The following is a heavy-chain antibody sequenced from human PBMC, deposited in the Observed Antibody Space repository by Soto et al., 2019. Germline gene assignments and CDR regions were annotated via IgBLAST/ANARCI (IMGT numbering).Heavy chain of an antibody. V-gene: IGHV4-4*02. J-gene: IGHJ5*02. CDR1: GGSISSSNW. D-gene: IGHD3-10*01. CDR3: ARQSQYFTMVRGVISNWFDP. CDR2: IYHSGST. Sequence: QVQLQESGPGLVKPSGTLSLTCAVSGGSISSSNWWSWVRQPPGKGLEWIGEIYHSGSTNYNPSLKSRVTISVHKSKNQFSLKLSSVTAADTAVYYCARQSQYFTMVRGVISNWFDPWGQGTLVTVSS.